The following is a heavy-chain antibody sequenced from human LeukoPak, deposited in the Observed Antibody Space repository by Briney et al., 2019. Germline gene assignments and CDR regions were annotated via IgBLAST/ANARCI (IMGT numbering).Heavy chain of an antibody. J-gene: IGHJ4*02. CDR1: GFTFSNYA. Sequence: GGSLRLSCAASGFTFSNYAIHWVRQAPGKGLEWVAFISYDGSNIDYAKPVRGRFTISRDSSKNALYLQMNNLRAEDTAVYYCARDLLLNCGGDCYYGYWGQGTLVTVSS. D-gene: IGHD2-21*02. CDR2: ISYDGSNI. CDR3: ARDLLLNCGGDCYYGY. V-gene: IGHV3-30*03.